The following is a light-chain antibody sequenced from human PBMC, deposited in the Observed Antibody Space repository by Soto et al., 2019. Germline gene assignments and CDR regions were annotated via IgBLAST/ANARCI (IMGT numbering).Light chain of an antibody. CDR2: AAS. J-gene: IGKJ1*01. Sequence: DIEMTQSPSSLSASVGDRVTITCRASQGISNYLAWYQRRPGKVPKLLIYAASTLQSGVPSRFSGSGSGTDFTLTISSLQPEDVATYYCQKYDSAPWTFGQGTEVEIK. CDR3: QKYDSAPWT. V-gene: IGKV1-27*01. CDR1: QGISNY.